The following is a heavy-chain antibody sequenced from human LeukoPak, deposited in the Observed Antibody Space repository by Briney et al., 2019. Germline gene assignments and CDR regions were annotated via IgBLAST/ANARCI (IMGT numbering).Heavy chain of an antibody. J-gene: IGHJ4*02. V-gene: IGHV1-2*02. CDR3: ARGRDLSNRGGHRDSDH. CDR2: INPNTGDT. CDR1: GYIFTDYY. Sequence: ASASVSFKASGYIFTDYYIHWVRQAPGQGLEWMGWINPNTGDTKYAQKFQGRVTMTRDTSISTAYMELSRLRSDDTVVYYCARGRDLSNRGGHRDSDHWGQGTLVTVSS. D-gene: IGHD2/OR15-2a*01.